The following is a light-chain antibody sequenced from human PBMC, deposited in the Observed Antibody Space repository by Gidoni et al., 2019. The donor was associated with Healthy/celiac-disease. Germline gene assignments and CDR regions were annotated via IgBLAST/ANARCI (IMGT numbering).Light chain of an antibody. V-gene: IGKV2-28*01. Sequence: DIVMTQSPLSLPVTPGEPASISCRSSQSLLHSNGYNYLVWYLQKPGQSPQLLIYLGSNRASGVPDRFSGSGSGTDFTLKISRVEAEDVGVYYCMQALQTITFGQGTRLEIK. CDR1: QSLLHSNGYNY. CDR3: MQALQTIT. J-gene: IGKJ5*01. CDR2: LGS.